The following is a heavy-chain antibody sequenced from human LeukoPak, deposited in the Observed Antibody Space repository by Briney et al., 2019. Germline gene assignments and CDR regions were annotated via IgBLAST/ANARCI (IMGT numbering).Heavy chain of an antibody. V-gene: IGHV3-33*01. J-gene: IGHJ4*02. CDR1: GFTFSGYG. D-gene: IGHD3-16*01. CDR3: ARSLGRGNTPFDY. Sequence: PGGSLRLSCAACGFTFSGYGMNWIRQAPLKGLEWVAVIWDDGSKKYYADSVKGRFTISRDNSKNTVYLQMNSLRAEDTALYYCARSLGRGNTPFDYWGQGALVTVSS. CDR2: IWDDGSKK.